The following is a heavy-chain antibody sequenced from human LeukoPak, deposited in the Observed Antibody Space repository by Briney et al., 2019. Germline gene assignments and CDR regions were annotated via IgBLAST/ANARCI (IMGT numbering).Heavy chain of an antibody. CDR3: ARGTEAVAGIYYYYYYMDV. CDR2: ISGSGGST. CDR1: GFTFSSYS. D-gene: IGHD6-19*01. J-gene: IGHJ6*03. V-gene: IGHV3-23*01. Sequence: GGSLRLSCAASGFTFSSYSMNWVRQAPGKGLEWVSAISGSGGSTYYADSVKGRFTISRDNSKNTLYLQMNSLRAEDTAVYYCARGTEAVAGIYYYYYYMDVWGKGTTVTISS.